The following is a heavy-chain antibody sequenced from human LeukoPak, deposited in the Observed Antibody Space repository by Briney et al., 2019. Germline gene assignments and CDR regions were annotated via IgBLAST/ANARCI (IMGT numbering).Heavy chain of an antibody. CDR1: GGTFSSYA. CDR3: ASVRGGGYFDY. D-gene: IGHD3-10*02. J-gene: IGHJ4*02. Sequence: GASVKVSCKASGGTFSSYAISWVRQAPGQGLKWMGGIIPIFGTTNYAQKFQGRVTITADESTSTAYMELSSLISEDTAVYYCASVRGGGYFDYWGQGTLVTVSS. CDR2: IIPIFGTT. V-gene: IGHV1-69*13.